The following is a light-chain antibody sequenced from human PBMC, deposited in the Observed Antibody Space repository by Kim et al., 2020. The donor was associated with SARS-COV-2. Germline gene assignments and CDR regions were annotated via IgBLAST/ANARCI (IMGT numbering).Light chain of an antibody. CDR3: QQYNSYSPT. CDR2: EAS. Sequence: DIQMTQTPSTLSASVGDRVSITCRASKTVGIWVAWYQQKPGKAPNLLMYEASTLENGVPSRFSGSGSETEFTLTISSLQPDDFATYYCQQYNSYSPTFGQGTKLEI. CDR1: KTVGIW. J-gene: IGKJ2*01. V-gene: IGKV1-5*03.